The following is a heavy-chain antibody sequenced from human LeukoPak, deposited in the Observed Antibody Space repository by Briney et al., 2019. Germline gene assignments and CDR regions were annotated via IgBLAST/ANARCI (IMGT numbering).Heavy chain of an antibody. J-gene: IGHJ6*02. D-gene: IGHD2-15*01. CDR3: ARVRKLLGEYYYYGMDV. V-gene: IGHV4-59*12. CDR2: IYDSGTSDPT. Sequence: PSETLSLTCSVTGGSTTRYYWSWIRQSPGKGLEWIGYIYDSGTSDPTNYNPTFKSRVTISVDTSKNQFSLKLSSVTAADTAVYYCARVRKLLGEYYYYGMDVWGQGTTVTVSS. CDR1: GGSTTRYY.